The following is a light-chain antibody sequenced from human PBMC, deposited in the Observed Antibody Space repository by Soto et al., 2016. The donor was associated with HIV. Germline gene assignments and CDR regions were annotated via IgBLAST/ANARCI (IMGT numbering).Light chain of an antibody. V-gene: IGKV2-28*01. Sequence: DIVMTQSPRYLPVTPGEPASISCRSSQSLLHSNGYKYLDWYLQRPGQSPQLLIYLGSNRASGVPDRFSGSGSGTYFTLKISRVEAEDVGVYYCMQALQTPYTFGQGTKLEI. CDR1: QSLLHSNGYKY. CDR3: MQALQTPYT. J-gene: IGKJ2*01. CDR2: LGS.